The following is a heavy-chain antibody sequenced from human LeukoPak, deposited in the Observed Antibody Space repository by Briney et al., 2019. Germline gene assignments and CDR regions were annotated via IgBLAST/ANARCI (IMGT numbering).Heavy chain of an antibody. CDR3: AKNTSGWYFDY. CDR1: GFTFGSYA. Sequence: PGGSLRLSCAASGFTFGSYAMSWVRQAPGKGLEWVSSISGSGFSTYYADSVKGRFTISRDNSKNTLYLQMNSLRAEDTAVYYCAKNTSGWYFDYWGQGTLVTVSS. J-gene: IGHJ4*02. CDR2: ISGSGFST. D-gene: IGHD6-19*01. V-gene: IGHV3-23*01.